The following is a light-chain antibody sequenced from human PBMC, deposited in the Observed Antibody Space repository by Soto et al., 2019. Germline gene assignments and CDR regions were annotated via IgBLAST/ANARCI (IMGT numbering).Light chain of an antibody. CDR3: QQYYSGVT. Sequence: DIVMTQSPDSLAVSLGERATINCKSSQSVLYSSNNKNYLAWYQQKPGQPPKLLIYWASTRESGVPDRFSGSGSGTDFTLTISSLQAEDVAVYYCQQYYSGVTFGGGTKVDIK. V-gene: IGKV4-1*01. CDR1: QSVLYSSNNKNY. J-gene: IGKJ4*01. CDR2: WAS.